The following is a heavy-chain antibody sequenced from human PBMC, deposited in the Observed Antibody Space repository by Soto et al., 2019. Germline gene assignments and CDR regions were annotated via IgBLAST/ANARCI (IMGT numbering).Heavy chain of an antibody. CDR1: GFTFSSYA. V-gene: IGHV3-23*01. Sequence: EVQLLESGGDLVQPGGSLRLSCAASGFTFSSYAMTWVRQAPGKGLEWVSAISESGGDARYADSVKGRFTISRDNSKNTLYLQMSNLRAEDTAVYYCAGQDCGSTRCHSPRWGQGTLVTVSS. CDR2: ISESGGDA. J-gene: IGHJ1*01. CDR3: AGQDCGSTRCHSPR. D-gene: IGHD2-2*01.